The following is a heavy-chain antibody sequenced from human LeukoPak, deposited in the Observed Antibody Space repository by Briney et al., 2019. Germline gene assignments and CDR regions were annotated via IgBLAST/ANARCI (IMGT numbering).Heavy chain of an antibody. Sequence: TGGSLRLSCAASGFTFSSYGMHWVRQAPGKGLEWVAFIRYDGSNKYYADSVKGRFTISRDNANNALHLQMNSLRAEDTAVYYCARVFWETVNTGYYSDFWGQGTLVTVSS. J-gene: IGHJ4*02. D-gene: IGHD3-22*01. CDR3: ARVFWETVNTGYYSDF. CDR2: IRYDGSNK. V-gene: IGHV3-30*02. CDR1: GFTFSSYG.